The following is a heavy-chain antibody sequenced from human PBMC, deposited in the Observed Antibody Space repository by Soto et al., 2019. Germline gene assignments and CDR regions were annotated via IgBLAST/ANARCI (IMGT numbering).Heavy chain of an antibody. J-gene: IGHJ4*02. CDR3: ARDPLSSGYLGSSPLDY. CDR2: IWYDGSNK. D-gene: IGHD3-22*01. V-gene: IGHV3-33*01. Sequence: GSLRLSCAASGFTFSSYGMHWVRQAPGKGLEWVAVIWYDGSNKYYADSVKGRFTISRDNSKNTLYLQMNSLRAEDTAVYYCARDPLSSGYLGSSPLDYSGQGTLVTVSS. CDR1: GFTFSSYG.